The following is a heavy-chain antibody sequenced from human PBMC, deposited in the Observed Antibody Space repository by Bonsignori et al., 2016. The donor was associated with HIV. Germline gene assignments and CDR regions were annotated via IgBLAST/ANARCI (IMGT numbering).Heavy chain of an antibody. CDR1: GFIFGNYA. V-gene: IGHV3-23*01. D-gene: IGHD3-10*02. CDR2: ISGSGDHS. CDR3: TKDMGQHYYVRGFD. Sequence: EVHLLESGGDLIQPGGSLRLSCSASGFIFGNYAMTWVRQAPGKGLEWVSGISGSGDHSVYAGSVRGRFTISRDNSKNTVSLHMSNLRVDDTAVYYCTKDMGQHYYVRGFD. J-gene: IGHJ5*02.